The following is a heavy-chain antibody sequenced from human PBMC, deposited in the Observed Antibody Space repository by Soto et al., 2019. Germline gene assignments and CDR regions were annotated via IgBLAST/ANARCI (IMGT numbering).Heavy chain of an antibody. V-gene: IGHV4-4*02. CDR3: ARDGGRLDYYYGMDV. Sequence: WDSQPPGKGLEWIGEIYHSGSTNYNPSLKSRVTISVDKSKNQFSLKLSSVTAADTAVYYCARDGGRLDYYYGMDVWGQGTTLTGPS. D-gene: IGHD3-16*01. J-gene: IGHJ6*02. CDR2: IYHSGST.